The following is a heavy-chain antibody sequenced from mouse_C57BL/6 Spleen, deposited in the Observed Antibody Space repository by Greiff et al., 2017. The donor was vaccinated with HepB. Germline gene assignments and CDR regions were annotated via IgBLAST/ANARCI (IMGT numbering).Heavy chain of an antibody. CDR2: IYPGSGST. Sequence: QVQLKESGAELVKPGASVKMSCKASGYTFTSYWITWVKQRPGQGLEWIGDIYPGSGSTNYNEKFKSKATRTVDTSSSTASMKRSSLTSEDSAVYYCARLGPDAMDYWGQGTSVTVSS. CDR3: ARLGPDAMDY. D-gene: IGHD4-1*01. CDR1: GYTFTSYW. J-gene: IGHJ4*01. V-gene: IGHV1-55*01.